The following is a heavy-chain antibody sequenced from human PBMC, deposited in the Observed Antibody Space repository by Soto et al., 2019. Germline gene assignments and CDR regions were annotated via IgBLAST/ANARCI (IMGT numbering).Heavy chain of an antibody. CDR1: GYNFGRHW. J-gene: IGHJ4*01. D-gene: IGHD3-22*01. V-gene: IGHV5-51*01. CDR2: THPGDSDT. CDR3: ARRGDLYISGYSDFDY. Sequence: PGESLKISCQGSGYNFGRHWIAWVRQMPGKGRELMGITHPGDSDTRYSPSFEGQVAISADKSIKTAYLQWSSLQASDTAVYYCARRGDLYISGYSDFDYWGHGTLVTVSS.